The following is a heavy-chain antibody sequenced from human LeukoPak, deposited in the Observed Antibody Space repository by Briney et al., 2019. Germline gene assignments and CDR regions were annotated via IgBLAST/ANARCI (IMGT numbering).Heavy chain of an antibody. CDR3: ASSGSYRFDY. Sequence: GGSLRLSCAASGFTLSSYSMNWVRQAPGKGLEWVSHITASGTAMFYADSVEGRFTISRDNAKNSLYLQMNSLRDEDTAVYYCASSGSYRFDYWGQGTLVTVSS. D-gene: IGHD1-26*01. J-gene: IGHJ4*02. V-gene: IGHV3-48*02. CDR1: GFTLSSYS. CDR2: ITASGTAM.